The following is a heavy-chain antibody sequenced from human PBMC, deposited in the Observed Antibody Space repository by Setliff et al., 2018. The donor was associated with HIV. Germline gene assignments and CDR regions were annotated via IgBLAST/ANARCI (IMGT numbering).Heavy chain of an antibody. D-gene: IGHD3-22*01. CDR3: ARVGTSGYTNDY. V-gene: IGHV3-48*01. J-gene: IGHJ4*02. CDR1: GFPFSDYY. Sequence: PGGSLRLSCAASGFPFSDYYMNWVRQAPGKGLESLSYISSSSSTIYYADSVKGRFTVSRDNAKNSAYLQMNSLRAEDTAVYYCARVGTSGYTNDYWGQGTLVTVSS. CDR2: ISSSSSTI.